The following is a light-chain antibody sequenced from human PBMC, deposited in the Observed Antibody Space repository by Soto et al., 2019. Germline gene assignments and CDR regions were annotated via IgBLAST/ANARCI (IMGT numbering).Light chain of an antibody. J-gene: IGKJ2*01. CDR1: QSVSNSY. CDR3: QVYGNSPLYT. Sequence: EIVLTQSPGTLSLSPGERATFSCRASQSVSNSYLAWYHQKPGQAPRLLLFAASRRATGIPDTFSGSGSGTDVTLSISRLEPEDFAVYYCQVYGNSPLYTFGHGTRLEIK. V-gene: IGKV3-20*01. CDR2: AAS.